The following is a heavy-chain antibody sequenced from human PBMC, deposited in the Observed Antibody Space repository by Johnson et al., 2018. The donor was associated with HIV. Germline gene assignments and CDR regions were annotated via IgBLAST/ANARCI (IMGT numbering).Heavy chain of an antibody. CDR1: GLTVSTNY. Sequence: VQLVESGGGMVQPGGSLRLSCAASGLTVSTNYMSWVRQAPGKGLVWVARIYSDGTDPAYADSVKGRFTISRDHAKRTLYLQMNSLRAEDTALYYCAREGGIVAAQGDAFDIWGQGTMVTVSS. CDR2: IYSDGTDP. V-gene: IGHV3-74*03. J-gene: IGHJ3*02. D-gene: IGHD1-26*01. CDR3: AREGGIVAAQGDAFDI.